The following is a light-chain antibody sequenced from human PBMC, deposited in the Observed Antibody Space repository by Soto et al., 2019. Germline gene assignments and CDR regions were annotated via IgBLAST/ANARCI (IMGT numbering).Light chain of an antibody. J-gene: IGLJ1*01. CDR3: SSYTSSSTYV. V-gene: IGLV2-14*01. Sequence: QSSLTQPASGSGSPGQSITISCTGNGSDVGGYDYVSWYQHHPGKAPKVMIYEVTSRSAGVSNRFSGSKSGNTASLTISGLLAEDEADYYCSSYTSSSTYVFGTGTKVTVL. CDR1: GSDVGGYDY. CDR2: EVT.